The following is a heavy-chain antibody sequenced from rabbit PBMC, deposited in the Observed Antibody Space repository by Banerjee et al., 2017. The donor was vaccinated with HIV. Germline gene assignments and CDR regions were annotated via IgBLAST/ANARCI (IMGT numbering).Heavy chain of an antibody. V-gene: IGHV1S45*01. CDR1: GFSFSNGYV. Sequence: QEQLKETGGGLVQPGGSLTLSCTASGFSFSNGYVMCWVRQAPGKGLEWIACINTISGGTVYATWAKGRFTISKASWTTVTLQMTSLTAADTATYFCARGMLVLYAGMDLWGPGTLVTVS. J-gene: IGHJ6*01. D-gene: IGHD4-2*01. CDR2: INTISGGT. CDR3: ARGMLVLYAGMDL.